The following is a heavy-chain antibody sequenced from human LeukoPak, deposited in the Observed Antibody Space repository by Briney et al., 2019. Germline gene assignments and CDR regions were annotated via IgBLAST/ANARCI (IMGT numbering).Heavy chain of an antibody. Sequence: PGGSLRLSCSASRFTFSNFNMHWVRQAPGKGLQFVSGITSDGGSIDYADSVRGRFTISRDNSKNTLYLQMNSLRAEDTAVYYCARDHLSSAYSDYWGRGTLVTVSS. V-gene: IGHV3-64*04. CDR2: ITSDGGSI. CDR3: ARDHLSSAYSDY. CDR1: RFTFSNFN. D-gene: IGHD6-19*01. J-gene: IGHJ4*02.